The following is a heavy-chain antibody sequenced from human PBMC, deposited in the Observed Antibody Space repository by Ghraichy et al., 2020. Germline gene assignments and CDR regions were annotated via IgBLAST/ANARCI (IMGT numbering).Heavy chain of an antibody. V-gene: IGHV4-39*01. CDR2: IYYSGST. J-gene: IGHJ4*02. CDR3: QAVAGKYYFDY. D-gene: IGHD6-19*01. CDR1: GGSISSSSYY. Sequence: SQTLSLTCTVSGGSISSSSYYWGWIRQPPGKGLEWIGSIYYSGSTYYNPSLKSRVTISVDTSKNQFSLKLSSVTAADTAVYYCQAVAGKYYFDYWGQGTLVTVSS.